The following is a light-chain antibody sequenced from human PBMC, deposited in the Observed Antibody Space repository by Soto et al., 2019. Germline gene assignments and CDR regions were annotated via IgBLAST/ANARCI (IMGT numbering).Light chain of an antibody. CDR3: SSYTTSTSFIL. CDR1: SSDVGGYHY. J-gene: IGLJ2*01. V-gene: IGLV2-11*01. Sequence: QSVLTQPRSVSGSPGQSVTISCTGTSSDVGGYHYVSWYQQHPGKAPKLMLYDVSKRPSGVPDRFSGSKSGNTASLTISGLQAEDEAYYYCSSYTTSTSFILFGGATKVT. CDR2: DVS.